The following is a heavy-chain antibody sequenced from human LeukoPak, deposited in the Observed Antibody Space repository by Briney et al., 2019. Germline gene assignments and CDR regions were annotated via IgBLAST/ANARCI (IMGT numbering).Heavy chain of an antibody. D-gene: IGHD1-7*01. Sequence: GGSLRLSCAASGFTFSSYAMSWVRQAPGKWLEWVSAISGSGGSTYYADSVKGRFTISRDNSKNTLYLQMNSLRAEETAVYYCAKDGELDPNWFDPWGQGTLVTVSS. CDR2: ISGSGGST. V-gene: IGHV3-23*01. CDR3: AKDGELDPNWFDP. J-gene: IGHJ5*02. CDR1: GFTFSSYA.